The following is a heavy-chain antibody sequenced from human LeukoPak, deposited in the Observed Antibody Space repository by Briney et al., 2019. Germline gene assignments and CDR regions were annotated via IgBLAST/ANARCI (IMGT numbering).Heavy chain of an antibody. V-gene: IGHV3-11*05. CDR3: AKGQYASGWNSGNY. CDR2: ISPDGSYT. D-gene: IGHD1/OR15-1a*01. Sequence: PGGSLRLSCAGSGFIFSDFYINWLRQSPGKGLEWLAYISPDGSYTTYGDSVKGRFVISRDNAKNSVSLQMNSLRVEDTAVYYCAKGQYASGWNSGNYWGQGTLVTVSS. J-gene: IGHJ4*02. CDR1: GFIFSDFY.